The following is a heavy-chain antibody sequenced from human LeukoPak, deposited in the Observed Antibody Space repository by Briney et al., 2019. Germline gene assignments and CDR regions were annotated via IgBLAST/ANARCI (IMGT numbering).Heavy chain of an antibody. V-gene: IGHV1-69*04. J-gene: IGHJ4*02. D-gene: IGHD1-1*01. CDR2: IIPFLGIA. CDR3: ARDPDNWNDAGY. Sequence: SVKVSCKASGGTFSSYAISWVRQAPGQGLEWMGRIIPFLGIANYAQKFRGRVTITADKSTSTAYMELSSLRSEDTAVYYCARDPDNWNDAGYWGQGTLVTVSS. CDR1: GGTFSSYA.